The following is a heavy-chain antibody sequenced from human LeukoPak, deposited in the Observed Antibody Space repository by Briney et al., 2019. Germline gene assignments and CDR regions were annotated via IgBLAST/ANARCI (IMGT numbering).Heavy chain of an antibody. CDR2: ISGSGAGT. CDR1: GFTFSSYA. V-gene: IGHV3-23*01. J-gene: IGHJ4*02. Sequence: GGSLRLSCAASGFTFSSYAMSWVRQAPGKGLEWVSAISGSGAGTYYADSVRGRFTISRDNSKNTLYLQMNSLRAEDTAVYYCAKVNNTAAAGTLDYWGQGTLVTVPS. D-gene: IGHD6-13*01. CDR3: AKVNNTAAAGTLDY.